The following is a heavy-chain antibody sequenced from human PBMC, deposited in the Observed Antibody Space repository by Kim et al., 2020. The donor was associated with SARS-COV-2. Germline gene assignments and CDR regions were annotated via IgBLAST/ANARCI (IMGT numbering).Heavy chain of an antibody. Sequence: GGSLRLSCAASGFTFRDYYMSWIRQAPGKGLEWVSYISSTSSYRIYADSVKGRFTISRDNPKNSLYLQMNSLRAEDTAVYYCARERLMTFYGVVINGAVVIWGQGTLVTVSS. D-gene: IGHD3-3*01. CDR2: ISSTSSYR. CDR3: ARERLMTFYGVVINGAVVI. V-gene: IGHV3-11*05. CDR1: GFTFRDYY. J-gene: IGHJ3*02.